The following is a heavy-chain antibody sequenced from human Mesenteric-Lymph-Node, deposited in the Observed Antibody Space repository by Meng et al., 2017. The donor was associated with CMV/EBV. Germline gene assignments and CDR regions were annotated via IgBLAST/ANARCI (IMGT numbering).Heavy chain of an antibody. J-gene: IGHJ3*02. Sequence: GESLKISCAASGFTFSSYGMHWVRQAPGKGLEWVAVIWYDGSNKYYADSVKGRFTISRDNSKNTLYLQMNSLRAEDTAVYYCARVGVTIFGVVTGAFDIWGQGTVVTVSS. D-gene: IGHD3-3*01. CDR2: IWYDGSNK. CDR3: ARVGVTIFGVVTGAFDI. CDR1: GFTFSSYG. V-gene: IGHV3-33*01.